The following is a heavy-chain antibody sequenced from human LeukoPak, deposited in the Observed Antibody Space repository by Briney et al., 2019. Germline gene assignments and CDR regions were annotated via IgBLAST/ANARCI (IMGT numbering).Heavy chain of an antibody. CDR2: MSPNSGNT. D-gene: IGHD6-6*01. V-gene: IGHV1-8*01. Sequence: GASVKVSCKASGYTFTSYDINWVRQATGQGLEWMGWMSPNSGNTGYAQKFQGRVTMTRNTSISTAYMELSSLRSEDTAVYYCARGPRIAAQDNWFDPWGQGTLVTVSS. J-gene: IGHJ5*02. CDR3: ARGPRIAAQDNWFDP. CDR1: GYTFTSYD.